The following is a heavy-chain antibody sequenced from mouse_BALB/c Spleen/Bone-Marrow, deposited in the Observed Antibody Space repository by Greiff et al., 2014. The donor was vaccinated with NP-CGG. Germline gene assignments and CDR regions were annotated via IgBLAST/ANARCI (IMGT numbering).Heavy chain of an antibody. V-gene: IGHV1-7*01. Sequence: LQESGAELAKPGASVKMSCKASGYTFTDYWMHWVRQRPGQGLEWIGYIDPSTAYTEYSQKSKDKATLTADTSSSTAYMQLSSLTSEDSAVYYCAGTLAYWGQGTLVTVSA. CDR1: GYTFTDYW. CDR2: IDPSTAYT. CDR3: AGTLAY. J-gene: IGHJ3*01. D-gene: IGHD4-1*01.